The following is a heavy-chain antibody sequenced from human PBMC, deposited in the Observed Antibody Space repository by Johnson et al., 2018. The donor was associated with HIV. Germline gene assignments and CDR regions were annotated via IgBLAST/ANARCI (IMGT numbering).Heavy chain of an antibody. J-gene: IGHJ3*02. CDR1: GFTFSSYA. Sequence: MQLVESGGGVVQPGRSLRLSCAASGFTFSSYAMHWVRQAPGKGLEWVAVISYDGSNKYYADSVKGRFTISRDNSKNTLYLQMNSLRAEDTAVYYCARGPHEVVVVAATSAFDIWGQGTMVTVSS. V-gene: IGHV3-30-3*01. CDR3: ARGPHEVVVVAATSAFDI. CDR2: ISYDGSNK. D-gene: IGHD2-15*01.